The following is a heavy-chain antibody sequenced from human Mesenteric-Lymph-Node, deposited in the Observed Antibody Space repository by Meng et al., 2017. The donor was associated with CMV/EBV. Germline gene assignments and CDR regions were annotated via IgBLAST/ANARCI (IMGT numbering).Heavy chain of an antibody. CDR2: IRYDGINN. V-gene: IGHV3-30*02. D-gene: IGHD2-21*01. J-gene: IGHJ4*02. CDR1: GFTFSSYG. CDR3: AKDVSTHCGGDCPFDS. Sequence: GGSLRLSCAASGFTFSSYGIQWVRQAPGKGLEWVAFIRYDGINNLYADSVKGRFSISRDNSRNTMYLQMNSLRGEDTAVYYCAKDVSTHCGGDCPFDSWGQGTLVTVSS.